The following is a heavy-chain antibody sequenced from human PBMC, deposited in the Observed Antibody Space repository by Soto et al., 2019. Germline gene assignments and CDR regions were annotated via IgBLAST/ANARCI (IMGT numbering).Heavy chain of an antibody. V-gene: IGHV4-39*01. Sequence: SETLSLTCTVSGGSISSSSYYWGWIRQPPGKGLEWIGSIYYSGSTYYNPSLKSRVTISVDTSKNQFSLKLSSVTAAGTAVYYCARYPDSSGYFDYWAQGTLVTVSS. J-gene: IGHJ4*02. CDR1: GGSISSSSYY. CDR3: ARYPDSSGYFDY. CDR2: IYYSGST. D-gene: IGHD3-22*01.